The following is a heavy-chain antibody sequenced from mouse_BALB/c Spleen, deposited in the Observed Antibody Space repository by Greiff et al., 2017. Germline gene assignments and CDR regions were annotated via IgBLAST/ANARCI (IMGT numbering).Heavy chain of an antibody. Sequence: EVQVVESGPGLVKPSQSLSLTCSVTGYSITSGYYWNWIRQFPGNKLEWMGYISYDGSNNYNPSLKNRISITRDTSKNQFFLKLNSVTTEDTATYYCAREDLLRLPDYWGQGTTLTVSS. D-gene: IGHD1-2*01. CDR3: AREDLLRLPDY. CDR2: ISYDGSN. J-gene: IGHJ2*01. V-gene: IGHV3-6*02. CDR1: GYSITSGYY.